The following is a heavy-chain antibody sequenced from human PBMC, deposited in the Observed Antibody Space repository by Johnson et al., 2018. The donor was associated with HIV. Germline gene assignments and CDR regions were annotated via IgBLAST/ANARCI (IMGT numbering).Heavy chain of an antibody. J-gene: IGHJ3*02. CDR2: IDSGGGT. CDR3: ARAGAEYSSGWGGYRDAFDI. D-gene: IGHD6-19*01. CDR1: GLSVSSNY. Sequence: VQLVESGGGLVQPGGSLRLSCAASGLSVSSNYMTWVRQGPGKGLEWVSVIDSGGGTKYADSVTGRFIISREHSKNTLYLQMNSLRAEDPAVYYCARAGAEYSSGWGGYRDAFDIWGQGTMVTVSS. V-gene: IGHV3-66*01.